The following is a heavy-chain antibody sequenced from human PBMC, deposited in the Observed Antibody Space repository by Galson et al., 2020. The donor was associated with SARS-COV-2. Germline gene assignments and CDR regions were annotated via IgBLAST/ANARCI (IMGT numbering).Heavy chain of an antibody. V-gene: IGHV1-8*01. D-gene: IGHD2-2*02. CDR1: GYTFTSYD. J-gene: IGHJ6*02. Sequence: ASVKVSCKASGYTFTSYDINWVRQATGQGLEWMGWMNPNSGNTDYAQKFQGRVTMTRNTSISTAYMELSSLRSEDTAVYYCASGGYCSSTSCYKGPDYYYYYGMDVWGQGTTVTVSS. CDR3: ASGGYCSSTSCYKGPDYYYYYGMDV. CDR2: MNPNSGNT.